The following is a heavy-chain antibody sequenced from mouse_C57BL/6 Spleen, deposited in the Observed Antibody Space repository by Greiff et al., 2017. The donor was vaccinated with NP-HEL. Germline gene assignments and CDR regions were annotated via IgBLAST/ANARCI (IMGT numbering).Heavy chain of an antibody. V-gene: IGHV5-17*01. Sequence: EVQVVESGGGLVKPGGSLKLSCAASGFTFSDYGMHWVRQAPEKGLEWVAYISSGSSTIYYADTVKGRFTISRDNAKNTLFLQMTSLRSEDTAMYYCATAQATRDYAMDYWGQGTSVTVSS. CDR3: ATAQATRDYAMDY. J-gene: IGHJ4*01. D-gene: IGHD3-2*02. CDR2: ISSGSSTI. CDR1: GFTFSDYG.